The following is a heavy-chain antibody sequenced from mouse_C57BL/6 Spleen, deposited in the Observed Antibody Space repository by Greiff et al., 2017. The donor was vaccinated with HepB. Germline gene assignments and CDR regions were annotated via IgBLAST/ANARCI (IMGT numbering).Heavy chain of an antibody. J-gene: IGHJ2*01. CDR3: ARSTYDGYYYFDY. CDR2: IYPGDGDT. V-gene: IGHV1-80*01. CDR1: GYAFSSYW. D-gene: IGHD2-3*01. Sequence: QVQLKESGAELVKPGASVKISCKASGYAFSSYWMNWVKQRPGKGLEWIGQIYPGDGDTNYNGKFKGKATLTADKSSSTAYMQLSSLTSEDSAVYFCARSTYDGYYYFDYWGQGTTLTVSS.